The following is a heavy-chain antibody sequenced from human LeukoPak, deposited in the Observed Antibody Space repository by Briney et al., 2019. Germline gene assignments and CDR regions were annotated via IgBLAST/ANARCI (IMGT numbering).Heavy chain of an antibody. J-gene: IGHJ6*02. CDR3: ARGSCTNGVCYYYYYYYGMDV. V-gene: IGHV3-30-3*01. CDR2: ISYDGSNK. D-gene: IGHD2-8*01. CDR1: GFTFSSYA. Sequence: GSLRLSCAASGFTFSSYAMHWVRQAPGKGLEWVAVISYDGSNKYYADSVKGRFTNSRDNSKNTLYLQMNSLRAEDTAVYYCARGSCTNGVCYYYYYYYGMDVWGQGTTVTVSS.